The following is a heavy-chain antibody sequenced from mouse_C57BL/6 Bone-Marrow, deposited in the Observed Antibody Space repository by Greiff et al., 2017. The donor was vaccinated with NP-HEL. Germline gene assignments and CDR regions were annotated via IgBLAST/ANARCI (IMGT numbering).Heavy chain of an antibody. CDR3: VRAEVTTVPLYAMDY. Sequence: EVQLVESGGGLVQPKGSLKLSCAASGFTFNTYAMHWVRQAPGKGLEWVARIRSKSSNYATYYADSVKDRFTISRDDSQSMLYLQMNNLKTEDTAMYYCVRAEVTTVPLYAMDYWGQGTSVTVSS. V-gene: IGHV10-3*01. CDR2: IRSKSSNYAT. J-gene: IGHJ4*01. D-gene: IGHD1-1*01. CDR1: GFTFNTYA.